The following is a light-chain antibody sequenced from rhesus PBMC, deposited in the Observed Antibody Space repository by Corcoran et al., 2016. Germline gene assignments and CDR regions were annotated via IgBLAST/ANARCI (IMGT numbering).Light chain of an antibody. CDR1: QGITND. CDR3: QHYYSTPYS. CDR2: GAT. Sequence: DIQMTQSPSSLSASVGDRVTITCRASQGITNDLAWYQQKPGETPKLLIYGATSLQSWIPSRFSGSGSGTDFSLPISSLQSEDFATYYCQHYYSTPYSFGQGTKVEIK. V-gene: IGKV1-33*02. J-gene: IGKJ2*01.